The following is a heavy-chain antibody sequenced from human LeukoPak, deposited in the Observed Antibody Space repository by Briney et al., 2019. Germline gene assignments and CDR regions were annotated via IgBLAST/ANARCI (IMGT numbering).Heavy chain of an antibody. CDR2: IYHSGST. J-gene: IGHJ6*03. CDR1: GYSISSGYY. CDR3: ARDGAHKNHYYSYYYMDV. V-gene: IGHV4-38-2*02. D-gene: IGHD3-16*01. Sequence: SSETLSLTCTVSGYSISSGYYWGWIRQPPGKGLEWIGSIYHSGSTYYNPSLKSRVTISVDTSKNQFSLKLSSVTAADTAVYYCARDGAHKNHYYSYYYMDVWGKGTTVTVSS.